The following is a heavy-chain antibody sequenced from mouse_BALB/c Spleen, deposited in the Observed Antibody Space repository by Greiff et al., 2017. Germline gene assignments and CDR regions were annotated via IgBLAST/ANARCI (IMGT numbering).Heavy chain of an antibody. D-gene: IGHD1-1*01. J-gene: IGHJ4*01. V-gene: IGHV5-6*01. CDR3: ARHPITTVYYAMDD. CDR2: ISSGGSYT. Sequence: EVQGVESGGDLVKPGGSLKLSCAASGFTFSSYGMSWVRQTPDKRLEWVATISSGGSYTYYPDSVKGRFTISRDNAKNTLYLQMSSLKSEDTAMYYCARHPITTVYYAMDDWGQGTSVSGSS. CDR1: GFTFSSYG.